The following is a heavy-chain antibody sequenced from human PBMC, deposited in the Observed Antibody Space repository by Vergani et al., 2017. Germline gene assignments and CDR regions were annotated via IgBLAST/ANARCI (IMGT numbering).Heavy chain of an antibody. D-gene: IGHD3-9*01. CDR3: ARDRYYDILTGYCISYFDY. Sequence: EVQLVESGGGLVQPGGSLRLSCAASGFTFSSYWMSWVRQAPGKGLEWVANIKRDGSEKYYVDSVKGRFTISRDNAKNSLYLQMNSLRAEDTAVYYWARDRYYDILTGYCISYFDYWGQGTLVTVSS. V-gene: IGHV3-7*04. CDR2: IKRDGSEK. J-gene: IGHJ4*02. CDR1: GFTFSSYW.